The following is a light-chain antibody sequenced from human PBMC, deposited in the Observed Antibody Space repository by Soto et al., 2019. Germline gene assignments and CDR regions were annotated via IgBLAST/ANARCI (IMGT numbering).Light chain of an antibody. V-gene: IGKV3-15*01. Sequence: EIVMTQSPATLTVSPGERATLSCRASQSVSSNLAWYQQKPGQAPRLLIYGASTRATGIPARFSGSASGTEFTLTISSLQSEDFAVYYCQQYNNWRSTFGGGTKVEIK. CDR2: GAS. J-gene: IGKJ4*01. CDR1: QSVSSN. CDR3: QQYNNWRST.